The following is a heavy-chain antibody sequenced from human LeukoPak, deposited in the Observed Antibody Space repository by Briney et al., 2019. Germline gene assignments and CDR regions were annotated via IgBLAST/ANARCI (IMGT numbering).Heavy chain of an antibody. CDR2: ICPCGST. D-gene: IGHD6-6*01. J-gene: IGHJ4*02. CDR1: GDSISSYF. V-gene: IGHV4-4*07. CDR3: ARAPSTSNHFDY. Sequence: SETLSLTCTVSGDSISSYFWSCIRQPAGKGLECIGRICPCGSTNYGPSLKSRVTMSVDTSKNQFSLNLSSVAAADTAVYYCARAPSTSNHFDYWGLGTLVTVSS.